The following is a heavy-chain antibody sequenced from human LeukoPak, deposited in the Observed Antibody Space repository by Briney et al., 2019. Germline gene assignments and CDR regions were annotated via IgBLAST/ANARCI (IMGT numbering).Heavy chain of an antibody. J-gene: IGHJ6*02. CDR3: AKNLYCGGGSCYPSALGMDV. CDR2: IKQDGSEK. Sequence: GGSLRLSCAASGFTFSSYWMSWVRQAPGKGLEWVANIKQDGSEKYYVDSVKGRFTISRDNAKNSLYLQMNSLRAEDTAVYYCAKNLYCGGGSCYPSALGMDVWGQGTTVTVSS. D-gene: IGHD2-15*01. V-gene: IGHV3-7*01. CDR1: GFTFSSYW.